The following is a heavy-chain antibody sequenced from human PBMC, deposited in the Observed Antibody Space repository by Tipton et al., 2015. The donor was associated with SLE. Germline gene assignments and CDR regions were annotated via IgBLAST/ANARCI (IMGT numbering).Heavy chain of an antibody. V-gene: IGHV4-38-2*02. Sequence: TLSLTCSVSGHSISSGFCWGWIRQSPGKGLEWIGNFYHRGTTYYNPSLKSRVTISVDKSKNQFSLKLSSVTVADTAVYNCVRGNRCSGGSCYDYYFGMDVWGQGTTVTVSS. CDR2: FYHRGTT. CDR1: GHSISSGFC. CDR3: VRGNRCSGGSCYDYYFGMDV. J-gene: IGHJ6*02. D-gene: IGHD2-15*01.